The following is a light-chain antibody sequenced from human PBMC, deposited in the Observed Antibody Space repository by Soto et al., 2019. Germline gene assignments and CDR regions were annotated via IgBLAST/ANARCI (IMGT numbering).Light chain of an antibody. CDR1: QNINNY. CDR3: QQYENLPT. Sequence: DIQMTQSPSSLSASGLDRVSITCQASQNINNYLNWYQQKPGRAPKLLIYDASNLEAGVPSRFRGSGSGTDFTFTISRLQPEGIATYYCQQYENLPTFGQGTRLEIK. J-gene: IGKJ5*01. CDR2: DAS. V-gene: IGKV1-33*01.